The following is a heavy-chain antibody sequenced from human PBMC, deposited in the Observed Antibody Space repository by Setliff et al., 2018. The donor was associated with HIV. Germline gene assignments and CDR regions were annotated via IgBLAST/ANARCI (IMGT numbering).Heavy chain of an antibody. V-gene: IGHV1-18*01. D-gene: IGHD3-10*01. CDR1: GYTFTTYG. J-gene: IGHJ6*03. CDR2: INTYHGNT. Sequence: AASVKVSCKTSGYTFTTYGISWVRQAPGQGLEWMGWINTYHGNTNKAQKFLDRVTMTADTATSTVYMELRSLTSDDTAVYYCARNSPRISGGVIITGYQYYDYMDVWGKGTTVTVSS. CDR3: ARNSPRISGGVIITGYQYYDYMDV.